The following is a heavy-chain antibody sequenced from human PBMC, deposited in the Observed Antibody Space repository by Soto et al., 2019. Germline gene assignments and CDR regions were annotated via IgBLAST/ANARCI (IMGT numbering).Heavy chain of an antibody. CDR2: IGGSGGNT. D-gene: IGHD4-4*01. Sequence: EVQLLESGGGLVQPGGSLRLSCAASGFIFNAYAMTWVRQAPGNGLEWVSAIGGSGGNTYYAASVKGRFTISRDNSKDTVELEMNRLRVDDTAVYFCARVASDYINSADHWGQGILVTVSS. CDR3: ARVASDYINSADH. CDR1: GFIFNAYA. J-gene: IGHJ4*02. V-gene: IGHV3-23*01.